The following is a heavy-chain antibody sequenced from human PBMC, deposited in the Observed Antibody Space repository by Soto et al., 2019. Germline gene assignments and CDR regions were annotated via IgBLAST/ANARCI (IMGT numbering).Heavy chain of an antibody. J-gene: IGHJ5*02. CDR3: VGQMLEPRDA. CDR2: IIPVVSMA. CDR1: GGRLDSLT. Sequence: QVQLVQSGAEVREPGSSLRVSCKASGGRLDSLTISWVRHAPGQGLEWMGRIIPVVSMASSAEKFQDRMKIDADKSTNKIYMEVTKLGSEDTAMYDWVGQMLEPRDAWGQGTPISVS. V-gene: IGHV1-69*02. D-gene: IGHD1-1*01.